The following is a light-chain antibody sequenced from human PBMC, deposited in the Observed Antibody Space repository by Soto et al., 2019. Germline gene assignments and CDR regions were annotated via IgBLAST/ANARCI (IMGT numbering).Light chain of an antibody. J-gene: IGKJ1*01. V-gene: IGKV3-20*01. CDR2: DAS. Sequence: EIVLTQSPATLSVSPGERATLSCRASQSLRSSLAWYQQKPGQAPRLLIYDASTRATGIPDRFSGSGSGTDFTLTISRLEPEDFAVYYCQQYGSSPQTFGQGTKVDIK. CDR1: QSLRSS. CDR3: QQYGSSPQT.